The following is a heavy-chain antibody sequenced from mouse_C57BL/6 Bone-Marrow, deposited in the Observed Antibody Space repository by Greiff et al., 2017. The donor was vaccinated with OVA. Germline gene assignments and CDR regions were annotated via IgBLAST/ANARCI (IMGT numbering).Heavy chain of an antibody. Sequence: EVKLVESGGGLVQPGGSLKLSCAASGFTFSAFYMYWIRQTPEKRLEWVADISNGGGSTYYPDTVKGRFTISRDNAKNTLYLQISRLKSEDTAMYYCARRDAMDYWGQGTSVTVSS. CDR2: ISNGGGST. V-gene: IGHV5-12*01. CDR3: ARRDAMDY. J-gene: IGHJ4*01. CDR1: GFTFSAFY.